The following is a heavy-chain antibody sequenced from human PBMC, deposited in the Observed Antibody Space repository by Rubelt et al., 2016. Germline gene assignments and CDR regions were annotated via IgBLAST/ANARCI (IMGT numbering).Heavy chain of an antibody. D-gene: IGHD3-16*01. CDR1: GGSISSGGYY. V-gene: IGHV4-31*03. Sequence: QVQLQEAGPGLVKPSQTLSLTCTVSGGSISSGGYYWSWIRQHPGKGLAWIGYIYYSGSTYSNPSLNSRVTVSVDTSKNQFSRKLSAVTAADTAVYYCARELRFSYAFDIWGQGTMVTVSS. CDR2: IYYSGST. CDR3: ARELRFSYAFDI. J-gene: IGHJ3*02.